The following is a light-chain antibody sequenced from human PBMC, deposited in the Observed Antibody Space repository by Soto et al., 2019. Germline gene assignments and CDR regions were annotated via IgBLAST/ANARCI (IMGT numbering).Light chain of an antibody. J-gene: IGKJ1*01. Sequence: EIVLTQSPGTLFLSKGERATISCRASQSVSSSYLAWYQKKPGQAPRLLIYGASSRATDIPDRFSGSGSGTDFTLTISRLEPEDFAVYYCQQYWTFGQGTMVDIK. V-gene: IGKV3-20*01. CDR3: QQYWT. CDR2: GAS. CDR1: QSVSSSY.